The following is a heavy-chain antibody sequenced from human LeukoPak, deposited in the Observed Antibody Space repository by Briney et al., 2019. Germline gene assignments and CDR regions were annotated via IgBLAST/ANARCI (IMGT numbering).Heavy chain of an antibody. D-gene: IGHD3-9*01. CDR2: INHSGST. Sequence: SETLSLTCAVYGGSFSGYSWSWIRQPPGKGLEWIGEINHSGSTNYNPSLKSRVTISVDTSKNQFSLKVNSVTAADTAVYYCALDSPHFDILTGQYSRYSYYYYMDVWAKGTTVTITS. CDR1: GGSFSGYS. J-gene: IGHJ6*03. CDR3: ALDSPHFDILTGQYSRYSYYYYMDV. V-gene: IGHV4-34*01.